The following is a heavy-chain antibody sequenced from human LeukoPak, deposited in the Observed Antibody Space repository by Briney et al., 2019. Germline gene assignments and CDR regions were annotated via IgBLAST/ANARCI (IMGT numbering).Heavy chain of an antibody. CDR3: ARNGGGLGEFPWLYFDY. Sequence: SETLSLTCTVSGGSISSGSYYWSWIRQPAGKGLEWIGRIYTSGSTNHNPSLKSRVTISVDTSKNQFSLKLSSVTAADTAVYYCARNGGGLGEFPWLYFDYWGQGTLVTVSS. CDR1: GGSISSGSYY. J-gene: IGHJ4*02. CDR2: IYTSGST. V-gene: IGHV4-61*02. D-gene: IGHD3-10*01.